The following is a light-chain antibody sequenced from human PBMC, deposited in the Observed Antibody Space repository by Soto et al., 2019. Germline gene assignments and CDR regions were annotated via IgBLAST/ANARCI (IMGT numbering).Light chain of an antibody. CDR1: QSLTTN. Sequence: EVVMTQSPGTLSVSPGERAILSCRASQSLTTNLAWYQQKPGQAPRLLIHDASTRATGIPARFSGSGSGTEFTLTISSLQSEDFAVYYCQQYDDWTLTFGQGTRLETK. J-gene: IGKJ5*01. CDR2: DAS. CDR3: QQYDDWTLT. V-gene: IGKV3-15*01.